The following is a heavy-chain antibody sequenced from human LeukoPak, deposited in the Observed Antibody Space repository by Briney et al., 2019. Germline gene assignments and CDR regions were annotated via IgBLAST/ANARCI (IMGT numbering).Heavy chain of an antibody. CDR2: ISSSGSTI. V-gene: IGHV3-48*04. Sequence: GGSLRLSCAASGFTFSSYSMNWVRQAPGKGLEWVSYISSSGSTIDYADSVKGRFTISRDNAKNSLYLQMNSLRVEDTAVYYCSRLRGYSYGYADYWGQGTLVTVSS. D-gene: IGHD5-18*01. J-gene: IGHJ4*02. CDR3: SRLRGYSYGYADY. CDR1: GFTFSSYS.